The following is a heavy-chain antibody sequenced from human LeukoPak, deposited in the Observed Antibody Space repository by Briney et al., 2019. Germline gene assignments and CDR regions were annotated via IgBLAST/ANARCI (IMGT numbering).Heavy chain of an antibody. CDR2: IYYSGST. Sequence: SETLPLTCTVSGGSISSYYWSWIRQPPGKGLEWIGYIYYSGSTNYNPSLKSRVTISVDTSKNQFSLKLSSVTAADTAVYYCAASEPAAISYWGQGTLVTVSS. CDR3: AASEPAAISY. V-gene: IGHV4-59*01. D-gene: IGHD2-2*01. CDR1: GGSISSYY. J-gene: IGHJ4*02.